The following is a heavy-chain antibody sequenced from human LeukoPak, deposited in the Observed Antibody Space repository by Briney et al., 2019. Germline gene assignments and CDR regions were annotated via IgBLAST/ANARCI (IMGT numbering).Heavy chain of an antibody. V-gene: IGHV3-53*01. CDR2: IYVGGSI. D-gene: IGHD6-19*01. CDR3: ARDVSGLWYFDL. Sequence: GGSLRLSCAASGFTVSSNYMSWVRQAPGKGLGWVSLIYVGGSIYYADSVKGRFTISRDNAKNALYLQMNSLRAEETAVYYCARDVSGLWYFDLWGRGTLVTVSS. J-gene: IGHJ2*01. CDR1: GFTVSSNY.